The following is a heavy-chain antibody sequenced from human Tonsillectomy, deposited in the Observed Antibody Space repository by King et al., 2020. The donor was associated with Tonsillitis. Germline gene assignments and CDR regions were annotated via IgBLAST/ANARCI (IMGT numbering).Heavy chain of an antibody. CDR1: GFTFSSYA. CDR3: ARSLSTIAARSTYGMDV. Sequence: VQLVESGECLVQPGGSLRLSCAASGFTFSSYAMHWVRHAPGKGLEYVSSMSSNGGSTYYAVSVKGRFTISRDNSRNTLFLQMGDLRAEDMAVYYCARSLSTIAARSTYGMDVWGRGTTVTVSS. CDR2: MSSNGGST. J-gene: IGHJ6*02. V-gene: IGHV3-64*02. D-gene: IGHD6-6*01.